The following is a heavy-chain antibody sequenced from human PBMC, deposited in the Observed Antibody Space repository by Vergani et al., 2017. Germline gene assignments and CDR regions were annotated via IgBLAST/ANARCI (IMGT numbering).Heavy chain of an antibody. CDR3: ARDVSLGGYYFYYMDV. CDR1: GDSVSSDTAA. D-gene: IGHD3-16*01. J-gene: IGHJ6*03. CDR2: TYYRSKWYR. Sequence: QVQLQQSGPGLVKPSQTLSLTCAISGDSVSSDTAAWNWIRQSPWRGLEWLGRTYYRSKWYRDYAVSVKSRMTINPDTSKSQFSRQLNSVTPEDTAVYYCARDVSLGGYYFYYMDVWDKGTTVTVSS. V-gene: IGHV6-1*01.